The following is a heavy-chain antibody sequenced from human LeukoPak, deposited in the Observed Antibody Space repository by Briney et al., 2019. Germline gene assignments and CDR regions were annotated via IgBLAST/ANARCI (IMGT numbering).Heavy chain of an antibody. Sequence: ASVKVSCKASGYTFTSYGISWVRQAPGQGFEWMGWISAYNGNTNYAQKLQGRVTMTTDTSTSTAYMELRSLRSDDTAVYYCARGGRYYGSGSYSSFDYWGQGTLVTVSS. CDR1: GYTFTSYG. CDR3: ARGGRYYGSGSYSSFDY. V-gene: IGHV1-18*01. J-gene: IGHJ4*02. CDR2: ISAYNGNT. D-gene: IGHD3-10*01.